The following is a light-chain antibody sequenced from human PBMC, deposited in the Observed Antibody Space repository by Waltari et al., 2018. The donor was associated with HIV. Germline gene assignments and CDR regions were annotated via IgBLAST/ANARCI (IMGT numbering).Light chain of an antibody. V-gene: IGLV1-51*01. Sequence: QSVLTQPPSVSAAPGQKVTISCSGSSSNIGNNYVSWYQQLPGTAPKLLIYDNKKRPSGIPDRFSGSKSGTSATLGITGLQTGDEADYYCGTWDSSLSVRVFGGGTKLTVL. CDR3: GTWDSSLSVRV. CDR2: DNK. J-gene: IGLJ3*02. CDR1: SSNIGNNY.